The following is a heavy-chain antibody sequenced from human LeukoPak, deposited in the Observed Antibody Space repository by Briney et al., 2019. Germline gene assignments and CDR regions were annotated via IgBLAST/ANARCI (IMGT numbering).Heavy chain of an antibody. CDR1: GYTFTSYG. Sequence: ASVKVSCKASGYTFTSYGINWVRRAPGQGLEWMGWISTYNGNTNYAQKLQGRVAMTTDTSTTTAYMELRSLRSDDTAVYYCARGSSYGFSMGYWGQGTLVTVSS. CDR2: ISTYNGNT. J-gene: IGHJ4*02. V-gene: IGHV1-18*01. CDR3: ARGSSYGFSMGY. D-gene: IGHD5-18*01.